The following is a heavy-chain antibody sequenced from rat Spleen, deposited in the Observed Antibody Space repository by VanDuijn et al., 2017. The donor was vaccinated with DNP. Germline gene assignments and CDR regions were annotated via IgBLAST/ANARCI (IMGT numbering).Heavy chain of an antibody. CDR2: ISTSGEYT. CDR3: STLNYYASLSGYFDY. Sequence: EVQLVETGGGLVQPGRSLKLSCAASGFTFSKYGMAWVRQAPTKGLEWVASISTSGEYTHYRDSVKGRFTISRDNAKNSQYLQMDSLRSEDTATYYCSTLNYYASLSGYFDYWGQGVMVTVSS. CDR1: GFTFSKYG. J-gene: IGHJ2*01. D-gene: IGHD1-12*01. V-gene: IGHV5S13*01.